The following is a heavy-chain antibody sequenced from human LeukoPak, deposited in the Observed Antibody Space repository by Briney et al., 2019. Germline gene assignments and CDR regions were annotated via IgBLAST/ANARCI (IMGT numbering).Heavy chain of an antibody. V-gene: IGHV4-34*01. CDR3: ARRRWLVPMPYYFDY. Sequence: SETLSLTCAVYGGSFSGYYWSWTRQPPGKGLEWIGEINHSGSTNYNPSLKSRVTISVDTSKNQFSLKLSSVTAADTAVYYCARRRWLVPMPYYFDYWGQGTLVTVSS. D-gene: IGHD6-19*01. CDR2: INHSGST. J-gene: IGHJ4*02. CDR1: GGSFSGYY.